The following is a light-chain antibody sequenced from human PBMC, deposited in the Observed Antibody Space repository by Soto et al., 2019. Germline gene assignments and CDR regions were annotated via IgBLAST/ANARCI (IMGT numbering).Light chain of an antibody. CDR2: DTS. V-gene: IGKV3-11*01. J-gene: IGKJ5*01. CDR1: QSVSSY. CDR3: QQRSNWPIT. Sequence: EIVLTQSPATLSLSPGERATLSCRASQSVSSYLAWYQQKPGQAPRLLIYDTSNRATGIPARFSGSGSGTDFTLTISNLEPEGFAVYYCQQRSNWPITFGLGTRLEIK.